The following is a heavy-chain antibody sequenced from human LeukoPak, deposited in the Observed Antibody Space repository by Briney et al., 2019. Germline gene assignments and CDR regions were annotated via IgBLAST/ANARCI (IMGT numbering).Heavy chain of an antibody. CDR3: ARDLNAFRTTVTTWALGY. CDR1: GFTFSSYW. Sequence: GGSLRLSCAASGFTFSSYWMSWVRQAPGKGLEWVANIKQDGSEKYYVDSVRGRFTISRDNAKNSLYLQMNSLRAEDTAVYYCARDLNAFRTTVTTWALGYWGQGTLVTVSS. D-gene: IGHD4-17*01. J-gene: IGHJ4*02. V-gene: IGHV3-7*03. CDR2: IKQDGSEK.